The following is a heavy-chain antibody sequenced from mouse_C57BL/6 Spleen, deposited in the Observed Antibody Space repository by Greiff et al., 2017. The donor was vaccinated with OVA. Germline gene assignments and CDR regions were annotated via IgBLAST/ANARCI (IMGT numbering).Heavy chain of an antibody. CDR2: ISNGGGST. V-gene: IGHV5-12*01. CDR3: ARHYGIGYYAMDY. J-gene: IGHJ4*01. Sequence: EVKLMESGGGLVQPGGSLKLSCAASGFTFSDYYMYWVRQTPEKRLEWVAYISNGGGSTYYPDTVKGRFTISRDNAKNTLYLQMSRLKSEDTAMYYCARHYGIGYYAMDYWGQGTSVTVSS. D-gene: IGHD1-1*01. CDR1: GFTFSDYY.